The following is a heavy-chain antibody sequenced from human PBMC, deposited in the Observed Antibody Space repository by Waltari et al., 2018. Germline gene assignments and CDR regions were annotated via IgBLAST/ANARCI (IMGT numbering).Heavy chain of an antibody. V-gene: IGHV3-21*01. J-gene: IGHJ4*02. Sequence: VHLLESGGGLVKPGGSLRLSCAASGFTFSSYSMNWVRQAPGKGLEWVSSISSTGSYTHYADSVKGRFTISRDNAKNSLYLQMNSLRAEDTAVYYCARGGWGFYLDDWGQGTLVTFSS. CDR1: GFTFSSYS. CDR3: ARGGWGFYLDD. D-gene: IGHD7-27*01. CDR2: ISSTGSYT.